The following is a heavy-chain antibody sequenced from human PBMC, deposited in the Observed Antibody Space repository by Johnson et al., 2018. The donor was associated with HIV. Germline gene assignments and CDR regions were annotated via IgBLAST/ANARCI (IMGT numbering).Heavy chain of an antibody. Sequence: QVQLVESGGGVVQPGGSLRLSCAASGFTFRSYGMHWVRQAPGKVLEWVAFIRYDGSNKYYADSVKGRFTISRDNSKNTLYLQMNSLRAEDTAVYYCAKGDTVVGAKYAFDFWGQGTMVTVSS. D-gene: IGHD1-26*01. CDR1: GFTFRSYG. CDR2: IRYDGSNK. CDR3: AKGDTVVGAKYAFDF. J-gene: IGHJ3*01. V-gene: IGHV3-30*02.